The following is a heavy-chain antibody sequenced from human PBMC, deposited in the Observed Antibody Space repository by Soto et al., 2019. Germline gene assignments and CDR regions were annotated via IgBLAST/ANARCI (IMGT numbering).Heavy chain of an antibody. V-gene: IGHV4-59*01. D-gene: IGHD2-2*01. CDR1: GASISNSY. CDR2: THSSGNT. CDR3: ALGSTRPDY. Sequence: PSETLSLTCTVSGASISNSYWSWIRQPPGKGPEWIGYTHSSGNTNYNPSLESRVTISVDTSKNQFSLKLTSMTAADTAVYYCALGSTRPDYWGQGTLVTVSS. J-gene: IGHJ4*02.